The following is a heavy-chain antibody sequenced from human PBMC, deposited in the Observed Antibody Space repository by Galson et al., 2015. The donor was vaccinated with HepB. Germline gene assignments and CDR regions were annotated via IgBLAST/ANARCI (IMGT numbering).Heavy chain of an antibody. J-gene: IGHJ6*02. CDR3: AREYSSSSILQWGDFVYYYYYGMDV. CDR1: GYTFTSYA. D-gene: IGHD6-6*01. CDR2: INTNTGNP. V-gene: IGHV7-4-1*01. Sequence: SVKVSCKASGYTFTSYAMNWVRQAPGQGLEWMGWINTNTGNPTYAQGFTGRFVFSLDTSVSTAYLQICSLKAEDTAVYYCAREYSSSSILQWGDFVYYYYYGMDVWGQGTTVTVSS.